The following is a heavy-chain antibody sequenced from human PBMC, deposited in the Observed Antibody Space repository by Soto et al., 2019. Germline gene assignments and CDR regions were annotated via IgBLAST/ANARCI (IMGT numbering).Heavy chain of an antibody. CDR1: GGSVSSTNW. Sequence: SETLSLTCAISGGSVSSTNWWSRVRQSPGQGLERIGVIYAMGGPKYNPSLRGRVTIAVDKSNNEFSLTLKYVTAEDTAVYYCASLPPRIGVTVLPIPTWGQGTLVNVS. D-gene: IGHD3-3*01. V-gene: IGHV4-4*02. J-gene: IGHJ5*02. CDR3: ASLPPRIGVTVLPIPT. CDR2: IYAMGGP.